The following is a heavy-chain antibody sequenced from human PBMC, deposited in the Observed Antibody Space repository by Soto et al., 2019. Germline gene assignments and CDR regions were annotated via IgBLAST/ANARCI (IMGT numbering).Heavy chain of an antibody. Sequence: GGSLRLSCTTSGFTFGDFAMSWFRQAPGKGLEWVSFIRSKAYGATTEYAASVKDRFTISRDDSRSIAYLQMNSLKTEDTAVYYCTKDTQHVVLWGQGTLVTVSS. CDR3: TKDTQHVVL. CDR2: IRSKAYGATT. J-gene: IGHJ4*02. V-gene: IGHV3-49*03. D-gene: IGHD6-6*01. CDR1: GFTFGDFA.